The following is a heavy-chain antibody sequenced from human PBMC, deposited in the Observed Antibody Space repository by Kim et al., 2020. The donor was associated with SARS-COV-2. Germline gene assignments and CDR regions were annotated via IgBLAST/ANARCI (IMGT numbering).Heavy chain of an antibody. D-gene: IGHD6-13*01. J-gene: IGHJ5*02. CDR3: ARVEGIAAAGSKYWFDP. Sequence: SQTLSLTCAISGDSVSSNSAAWNWIRQSPSRGLEWLGRTYYRSKWYNDYAVSVKSRITINPDTSKNQFSLQLNSVTPEDTAVYYCARVEGIAAAGSKYWFDPWGQGTLVTVSS. CDR1: GDSVSSNSAA. V-gene: IGHV6-1*01. CDR2: TYYRSKWYN.